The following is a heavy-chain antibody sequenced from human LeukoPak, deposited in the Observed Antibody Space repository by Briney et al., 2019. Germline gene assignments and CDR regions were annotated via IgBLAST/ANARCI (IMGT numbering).Heavy chain of an antibody. J-gene: IGHJ4*02. CDR1: GYSFTIYY. CDR2: INPDTGGT. CDR3: ARVRYSGSWYSFDY. D-gene: IGHD6-13*01. Sequence: ASVKVSCKASGYSFTIYYMHWVRQAPGQGPEWMGWINPDTGGTYFAQKFQGRVTLTRDTSINTAYMELSRLTSDDTAVYYCARVRYSGSWYSFDYWGLGTLVTVSS. V-gene: IGHV1-2*02.